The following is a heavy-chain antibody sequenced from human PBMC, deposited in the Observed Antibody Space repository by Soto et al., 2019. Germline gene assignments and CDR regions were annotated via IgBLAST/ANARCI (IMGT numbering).Heavy chain of an antibody. CDR2: ISSSSRYI. V-gene: IGHV3-21*06. CDR3: XXXXXXXPGTFDS. J-gene: IGHJ4*02. CDR1: AFTFNTYS. Sequence: EVQLVESGGGLVKPGGSLRLSCTASAFTFNTYSMNWVRQAPGKGLEWVSSISSSSRYIYYTDSVKGRFTVSRDNXXNSXXXXXXXXRXXXXXXXXXXXXXXXXPGTFDSWGQGTLVTVSS. D-gene: IGHD1-1*01.